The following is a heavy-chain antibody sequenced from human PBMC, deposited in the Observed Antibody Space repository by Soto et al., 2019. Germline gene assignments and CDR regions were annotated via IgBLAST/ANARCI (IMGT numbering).Heavy chain of an antibody. CDR2: ISSYNGDT. Sequence: QVQLEQSGAEVKKPGASVKVSCKASGYTFTRSGISWVRQAPGQGPEWMGWISSYNGDTNYAQTFQGRVTMPTDTPTRTAFMELRSLRSADTAVYYCAREGVAPYYDSGMDVWGQGTPVSVSS. CDR3: AREGVAPYYDSGMDV. D-gene: IGHD5-12*01. CDR1: GYTFTRSG. J-gene: IGHJ6*02. V-gene: IGHV1-18*01.